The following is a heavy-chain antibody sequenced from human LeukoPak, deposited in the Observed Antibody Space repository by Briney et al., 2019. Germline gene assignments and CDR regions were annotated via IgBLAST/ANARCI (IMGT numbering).Heavy chain of an antibody. D-gene: IGHD1-26*01. CDR3: ARDRGRWWEPQFY. J-gene: IGHJ4*02. Sequence: GGSLRLSCAASGFTFSSYWMSWVRQAPGKGLEWVANIKQDGSEKYYVDPVKCRFTISRDNAKNSLYLQMNSLRAEDTAVYYCARDRGRWWEPQFYWGQGTLVTVSS. CDR1: GFTFSSYW. CDR2: IKQDGSEK. V-gene: IGHV3-7*01.